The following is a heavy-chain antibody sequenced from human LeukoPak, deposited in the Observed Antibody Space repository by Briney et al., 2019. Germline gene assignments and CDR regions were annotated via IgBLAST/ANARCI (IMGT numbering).Heavy chain of an antibody. J-gene: IGHJ6*03. CDR2: INPQSGET. V-gene: IGHV1-2*02. CDR3: AREGGGYDGGPYYYYYYMDV. Sequence: ASVKVSCKASGYIFTAYYMHWVRQAPGQGLDWVGWINPQSGETKFAQKFRGRVTMTRDTSISTVYMELSRLRSDDTAVYYCAREGGGYDGGPYYYYYYMDVWGKGTTVTVSS. D-gene: IGHD5-12*01. CDR1: GYIFTAYY.